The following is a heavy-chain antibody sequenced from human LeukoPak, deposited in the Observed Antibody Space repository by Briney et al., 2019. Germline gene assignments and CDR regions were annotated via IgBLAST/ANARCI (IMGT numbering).Heavy chain of an antibody. D-gene: IGHD5-12*01. Sequence: GGSLRLSCAASGFTFSSYSMNWVRQAPGKGLEWVSSISSSSSYIYYADSVKGRFTISRDNAKNSLYLQMNSLRAEDTAVYYCARVAKSGYYFDYWGQGTLVTVDS. CDR1: GFTFSSYS. J-gene: IGHJ4*02. CDR2: ISSSSSYI. CDR3: ARVAKSGYYFDY. V-gene: IGHV3-21*01.